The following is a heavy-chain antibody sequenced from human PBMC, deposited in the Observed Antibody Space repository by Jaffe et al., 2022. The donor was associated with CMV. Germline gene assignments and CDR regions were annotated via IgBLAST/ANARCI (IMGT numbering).Heavy chain of an antibody. Sequence: QVQLVESGGGAVQPGRSLRLSCEGSGFNFRSYGMHWVRQAPGKGLEWVAVIWSDGGDEYYADSVKGRFTISRDNSKNTLYLQMNSLRAEDTAVYYCARAPYCSGGRCYPAEYLHDWGQGTLVTVSS. CDR3: ARAPYCSGGRCYPAEYLHD. J-gene: IGHJ1*01. CDR2: IWSDGGDE. V-gene: IGHV3-33*08. D-gene: IGHD2-15*01. CDR1: GFNFRSYG.